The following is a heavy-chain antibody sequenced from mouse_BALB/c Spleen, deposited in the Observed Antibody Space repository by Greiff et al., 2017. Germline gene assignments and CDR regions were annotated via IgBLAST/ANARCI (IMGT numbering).Heavy chain of an antibody. V-gene: IGHV5-6-3*01. D-gene: IGHD2-1*01. CDR1: GFTFSSYG. J-gene: IGHJ2*01. Sequence: EVMLVESGGGLVQPGGSLKLSCAASGFTFSSYGMSWVRQTPDKRLELVATINSNGGSTYYPDSVKGRFTISRDNAKNTLYLQMSSLKSEDTAMYYCAREGYYGSYFDYWGQGTTLTVSS. CDR3: AREGYYGSYFDY. CDR2: INSNGGST.